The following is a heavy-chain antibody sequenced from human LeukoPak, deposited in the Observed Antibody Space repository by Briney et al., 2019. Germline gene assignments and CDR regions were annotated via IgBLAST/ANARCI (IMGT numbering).Heavy chain of an antibody. CDR3: AKEQWLGKMNYFDY. J-gene: IGHJ4*02. Sequence: GRSLRLSCAASGFTFSSYAMHWVRQAPGKGLEWVSSIGGSGSGYSTYYADSVKGLFTISRDTSKNTLYLQMNSLRAEDTAVYYCAKEQWLGKMNYFDYWGQGTLVTVSS. V-gene: IGHV3-23*01. CDR2: IGGSGSGYST. D-gene: IGHD6-19*01. CDR1: GFTFSSYA.